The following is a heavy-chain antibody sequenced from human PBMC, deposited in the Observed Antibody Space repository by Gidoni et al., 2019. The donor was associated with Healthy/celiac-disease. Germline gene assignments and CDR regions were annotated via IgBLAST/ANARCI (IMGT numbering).Heavy chain of an antibody. Sequence: QVQLPESGPGLVKPSETLSLTCTVSGGSISSYYWSWFRQPPGKGLEWIGYIYYSGSTNYNPSLKSRVTISGDTSKNQFSLKLSSVTAADTAVYYCARDLTGYRAGACDIWGQGTMVTVSS. D-gene: IGHD3-9*01. CDR2: IYYSGST. CDR1: GGSISSYY. CDR3: ARDLTGYRAGACDI. V-gene: IGHV4-59*12. J-gene: IGHJ3*02.